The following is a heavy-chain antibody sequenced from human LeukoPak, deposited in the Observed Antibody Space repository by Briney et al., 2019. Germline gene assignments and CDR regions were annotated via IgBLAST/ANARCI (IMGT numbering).Heavy chain of an antibody. CDR2: INSDGSTT. CDR1: GLTFSSYW. Sequence: GGSLRLSCAASGLTFSSYWMHWVRQAPGKGLVRVSRINSDGSTTTYADSVKGRFTISRDNAKNTLYLQMNSLRAEDTAVYYCAKGVGYCSGGSCQQFDYWGQGTLVTVSS. CDR3: AKGVGYCSGGSCQQFDY. J-gene: IGHJ4*02. V-gene: IGHV3-74*01. D-gene: IGHD2-15*01.